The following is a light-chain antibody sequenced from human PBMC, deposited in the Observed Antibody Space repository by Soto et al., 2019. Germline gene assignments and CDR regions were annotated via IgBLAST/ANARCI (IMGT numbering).Light chain of an antibody. CDR1: SSDVGGYNS. Sequence: QSALTQPRSVSGSPGQSVTISCTGTSSDVGGYNSVSWYQQHPGKAPKLIIYDVSKRPSGVPDRFSGSKSGNTASLTISGLQAEDEADYYCCSYAASYTFVVFGGGTKLTVL. V-gene: IGLV2-11*01. J-gene: IGLJ2*01. CDR3: CSYAASYTFVV. CDR2: DVS.